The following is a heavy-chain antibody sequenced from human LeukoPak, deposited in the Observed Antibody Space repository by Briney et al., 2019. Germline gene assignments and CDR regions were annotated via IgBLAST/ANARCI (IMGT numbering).Heavy chain of an antibody. Sequence: KTSETLSLTCTVSGGAILSVGSYWSWIRQPPGKGLEWIGLVYYTGSTNYNPSLKSRLTISVDTSKNQFSLNLSSVTAADTAVYFCARGSRTPDYWGQGTLVTVSS. CDR2: VYYTGST. D-gene: IGHD3-10*01. CDR3: ARGSRTPDY. V-gene: IGHV4-61*08. J-gene: IGHJ4*02. CDR1: GGAILSVGSY.